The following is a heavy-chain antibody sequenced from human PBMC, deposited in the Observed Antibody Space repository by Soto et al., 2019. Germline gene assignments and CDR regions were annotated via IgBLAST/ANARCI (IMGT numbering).Heavy chain of an antibody. CDR1: GYSFTDYH. J-gene: IGHJ6*02. CDR3: ARGHSTDCSNGVCSFFYNHEMDV. V-gene: IGHV1-2*04. CDR2: INPKSGGT. D-gene: IGHD2-8*01. Sequence: ASVKVSFKASGYSFTDYHIHWLRQAPGQGLEWLGRINPKSGGTSTAQKFQGWVTMTRDRSISTVYMELTRLRSDDTGVYFCARGHSTDCSNGVCSFFYNHEMDVWGQGTTVTVSS.